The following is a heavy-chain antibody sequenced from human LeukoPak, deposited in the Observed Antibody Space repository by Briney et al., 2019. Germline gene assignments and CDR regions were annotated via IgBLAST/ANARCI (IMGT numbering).Heavy chain of an antibody. CDR2: IIPMFRTP. V-gene: IGHV1-69*05. CDR1: GGSSSSYA. D-gene: IGHD6-19*01. CDR3: ARAGVAVAGLALDY. Sequence: GSSVKVSCKTSGGSSSSYAISWVRQAPGQGLEWMGGIIPMFRTPNYAQKFQGRVTITTDESTNTAYMEVSRLRSEDTAVYYCARAGVAVAGLALDYWGQGTLVTVSS. J-gene: IGHJ4*02.